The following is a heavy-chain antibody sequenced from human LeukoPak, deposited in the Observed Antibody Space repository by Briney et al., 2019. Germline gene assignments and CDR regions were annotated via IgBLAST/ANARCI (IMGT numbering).Heavy chain of an antibody. CDR3: ARHGYGSGSYYRSRTEENWFDP. Sequence: GESLKISCQASGYSFTSYRIGWVRRMPGKGLEWMGIIYPGDSDTRYSPTLQGQVIISADKSISTAYLQWSSLKASDTAMYFCARHGYGSGSYYRSRTEENWFDPWGQGTLVTVSS. D-gene: IGHD3-10*01. CDR1: GYSFTSYR. J-gene: IGHJ5*02. V-gene: IGHV5-51*01. CDR2: IYPGDSDT.